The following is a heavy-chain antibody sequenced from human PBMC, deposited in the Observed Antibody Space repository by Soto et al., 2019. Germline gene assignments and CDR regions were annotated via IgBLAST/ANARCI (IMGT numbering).Heavy chain of an antibody. J-gene: IGHJ4*02. CDR3: ARGSTTENVDS. V-gene: IGHV4-30-4*01. CDR1: GASIYNGGYF. Sequence: QVQLQESGPGLVRPSQTLSLTCSVSGASIYNGGYFWSWIRQSPGKGLEWIGHIHNRGSPYNNPSLKSRVTISAAPSMTQFSLALTSVTAADTAMYYCARGSTTENVDSWGQGILVTVSS. CDR2: IHNRGSP.